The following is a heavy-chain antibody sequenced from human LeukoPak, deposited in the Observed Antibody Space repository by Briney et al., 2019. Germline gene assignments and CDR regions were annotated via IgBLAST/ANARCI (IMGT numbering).Heavy chain of an antibody. CDR3: ARHRKSGWDDAFDI. Sequence: SETLSLTCTVSGGSISSGGYYWSWIRQHPGKGLEWIGYIYYSGSTNYNPSLKSRVTISVDTSKNQFSLKLSSVTAADTAVYYCARHRKSGWDDAFDIWGQGTMVTVSS. CDR2: IYYSGST. D-gene: IGHD6-19*01. CDR1: GGSISSGGYY. J-gene: IGHJ3*02. V-gene: IGHV4-61*08.